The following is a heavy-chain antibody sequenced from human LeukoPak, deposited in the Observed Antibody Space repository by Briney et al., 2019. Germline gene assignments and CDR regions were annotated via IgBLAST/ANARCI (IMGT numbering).Heavy chain of an antibody. CDR3: ARGYVPFYRSAFGY. CDR1: GGSFSGYY. V-gene: IGHV4-34*01. Sequence: ASETLSLTCAVYGGSFSGYYWSWIRQPPGKGLEWIGEINHSGSTNYNPSLKSRVTISVDTSKNQFSLKLSSVTAADTAVYYCARGYVPFYRSAFGYWGQGTLVTVSS. J-gene: IGHJ4*02. D-gene: IGHD3-10*01. CDR2: INHSGST.